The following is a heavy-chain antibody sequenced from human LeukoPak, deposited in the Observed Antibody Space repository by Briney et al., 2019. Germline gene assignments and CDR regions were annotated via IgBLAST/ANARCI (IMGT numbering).Heavy chain of an antibody. CDR3: AKGAPYSSGWYSDY. D-gene: IGHD6-19*01. Sequence: GGSLRLSCAVSGITFSSYAMTRVRQAPGKGLEWVSTISGSGSSTYYAGSVKGRFTISRDNSKNTLYLQMNSLRAEDTAVYYCAKGAPYSSGWYSDYWGQGTLVTVSS. V-gene: IGHV3-23*01. CDR1: GITFSSYA. J-gene: IGHJ4*02. CDR2: ISGSGSST.